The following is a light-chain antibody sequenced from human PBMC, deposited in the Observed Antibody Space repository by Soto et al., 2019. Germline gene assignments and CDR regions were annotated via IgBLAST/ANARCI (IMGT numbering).Light chain of an antibody. V-gene: IGLV2-23*01. J-gene: IGLJ1*01. Sequence: SALTQPASVSGSPGQSITISCTGTSSDVGNYNLVSWYQQHPGKAPKLMIYEGTKRPSGASNRFSGSKSGNTASLTISGLQAEDEADYYCCSYAGSSFYVFGTGTKVTVL. CDR2: EGT. CDR1: SSDVGNYNL. CDR3: CSYAGSSFYV.